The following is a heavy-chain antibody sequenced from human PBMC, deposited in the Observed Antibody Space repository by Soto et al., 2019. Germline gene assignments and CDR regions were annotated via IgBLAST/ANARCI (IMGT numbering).Heavy chain of an antibody. CDR3: ARDLAKSNHQLHAFDY. J-gene: IGHJ4*02. CDR1: GYTFSSYG. V-gene: IGHV1-18*01. CDR2: IAANNADT. D-gene: IGHD1-7*01. Sequence: GASVKVSCKTSGYTFSSYGISWVRQAPGQGLEWMGWIAANNADTNYAQKLQGRVTMSTDTSTSTAYMELRSLRSDDTAVYYCARDLAKSNHQLHAFDYWGQGTQVTVSS.